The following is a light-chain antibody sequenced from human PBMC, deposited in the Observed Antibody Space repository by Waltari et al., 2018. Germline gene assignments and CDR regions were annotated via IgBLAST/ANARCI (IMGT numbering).Light chain of an antibody. CDR2: DVS. V-gene: IGLV2-14*03. CDR3: TSYTSSHGLV. CDR1: SRAVGGYFY. J-gene: IGLJ1*01. Sequence: QSALTQPASLSGSPGQSITISCTGPSRAVGGYFYLSWYQQHPGKAPKVVIFDVSYRPSGVSNRFSASKSGNTASLTISGLQAEDEADYYCTSYTSSHGLVFGTGTKVTVL.